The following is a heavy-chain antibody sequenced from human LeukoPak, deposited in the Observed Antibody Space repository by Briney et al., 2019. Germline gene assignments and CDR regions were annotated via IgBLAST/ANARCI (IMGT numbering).Heavy chain of an antibody. CDR2: IWSDGSNK. Sequence: GKSLRLSCAASGFTFSGYGMHWVRQAPGKGLEWVTVIWSDGSNKYYADFVKGRFTISRDNSKNTVYLQMNNLRAEDTAVYYCAKNYPLPDFWGQGTLVTVSS. CDR3: AKNYPLPDF. V-gene: IGHV3-33*06. CDR1: GFTFSGYG. J-gene: IGHJ4*02. D-gene: IGHD1-7*01.